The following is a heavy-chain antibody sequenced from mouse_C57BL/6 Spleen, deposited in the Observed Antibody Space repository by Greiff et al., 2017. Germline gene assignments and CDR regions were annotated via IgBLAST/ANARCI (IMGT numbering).Heavy chain of an antibody. CDR1: GYTFTSYW. Sequence: VQLQQPGAELVKPGASVKMSCKASGYTFTSYWITWVKQRPGPGLEWIGDIYPGSGSTNYNEKFKSKATLTVDTSSSTAYMQLSSLTSEDSAVXYGASHGSGWHYYAMDYWGQGTSVTVSS. CDR3: ASHGSGWHYYAMDY. D-gene: IGHD1-1*01. V-gene: IGHV1-55*01. CDR2: IYPGSGST. J-gene: IGHJ4*01.